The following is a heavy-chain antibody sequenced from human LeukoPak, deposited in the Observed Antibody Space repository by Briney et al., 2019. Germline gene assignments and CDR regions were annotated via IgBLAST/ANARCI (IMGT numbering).Heavy chain of an antibody. V-gene: IGHV3-74*01. CDR2: INSDGTST. J-gene: IGHJ4*02. Sequence: GGSLRLSCAASGFTFSGNWMHWVRQTPGKGLLWVSRINSDGTSTSYADSVQGRFTITRDNAKHTLYLQMNNLRAEDTGVYYCARDPREYGGNYLFDYWGQGALVTVSS. CDR3: ARDPREYGGNYLFDY. CDR1: GFTFSGNW. D-gene: IGHD4-23*01.